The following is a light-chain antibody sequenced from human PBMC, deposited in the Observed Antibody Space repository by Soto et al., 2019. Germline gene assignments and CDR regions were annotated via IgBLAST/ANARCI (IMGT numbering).Light chain of an antibody. V-gene: IGKV1-9*01. Sequence: EIQLTQSPSFLSASVGDRVTITCRASQAINTYLAWYQQKPGKAPRLLIHGASTLQSGVPSRFSGSGYGTEFTLTITSLQPEDFATYYCQQSNSYPQSFGQGTKLEI. CDR2: GAS. CDR3: QQSNSYPQS. CDR1: QAINTY. J-gene: IGKJ2*03.